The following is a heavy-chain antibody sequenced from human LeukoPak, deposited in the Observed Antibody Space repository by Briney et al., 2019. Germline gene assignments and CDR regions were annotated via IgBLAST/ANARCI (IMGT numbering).Heavy chain of an antibody. Sequence: GGSLRLSCAASGFTFSSYWMSWVRQAPGKGLEWVANIKQDGSEKYYVDSVKGRFTISRDNAKNSLYLQMNSLRAEDTAVYYCARDLATYYYGMDVWGQGTTVTVSS. CDR1: GFTFSSYW. V-gene: IGHV3-7*03. D-gene: IGHD1-26*01. CDR2: IKQDGSEK. J-gene: IGHJ6*02. CDR3: ARDLATYYYGMDV.